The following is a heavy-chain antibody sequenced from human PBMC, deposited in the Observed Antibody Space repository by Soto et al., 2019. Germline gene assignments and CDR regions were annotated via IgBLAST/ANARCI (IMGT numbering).Heavy chain of an antibody. D-gene: IGHD6-19*01. CDR2: VDYSGNS. Sequence: PSETLSLTFTVSGGSINTYYWSWIRQPPGKGLEWIGYVDYSGNSDSSPSLKSRVTISIDTSKKQVSLKLNSVTAADTAVYYCARKWCSVAGRFNFDYWGQGISVAVSS. CDR1: GGSINTYY. J-gene: IGHJ4*02. V-gene: IGHV4-59*01. CDR3: ARKWCSVAGRFNFDY.